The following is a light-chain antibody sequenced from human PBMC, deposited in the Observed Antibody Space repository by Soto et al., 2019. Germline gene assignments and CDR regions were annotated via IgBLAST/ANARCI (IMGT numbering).Light chain of an antibody. Sequence: DIELTQSPSTLSSSVGDRVTITCRASQSISSWLAWYQHKPGQAPKLLIYDASRLESGVPSRFSGSGSGTECTLTSSSLQADEVATYYWQRYSTYSAFGPGTKVDIK. CDR2: DAS. CDR3: QRYSTYSA. J-gene: IGKJ3*01. CDR1: QSISSW. V-gene: IGKV1-5*01.